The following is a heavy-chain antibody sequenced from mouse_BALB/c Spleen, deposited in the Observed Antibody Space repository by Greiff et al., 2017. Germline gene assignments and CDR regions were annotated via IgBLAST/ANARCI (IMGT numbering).Heavy chain of an antibody. D-gene: IGHD1-1*01. J-gene: IGHJ4*01. V-gene: IGHV5-6-4*01. CDR2: ISSGGSYT. CDR3: TRDRGYYGSSYAMDY. CDR1: GFTFSSYT. Sequence: EVKLVESGGGLVKPGGSLKLSCAASGFTFSSYTMSWVRQTPEKRLEWVATISSGGSYTYYPDSVKGRFTISRDNAKNTLYLQMSSLKSEDTAMYYCTRDRGYYGSSYAMDYWGQGTSVTVSS.